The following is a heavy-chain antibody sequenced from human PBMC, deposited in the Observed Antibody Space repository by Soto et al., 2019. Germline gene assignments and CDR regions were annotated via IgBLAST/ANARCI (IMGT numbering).Heavy chain of an antibody. CDR2: FYYSGST. J-gene: IGHJ6*02. V-gene: IGHV4-39*01. CDR3: ARLGGYCSSTTCSGYYGMDV. D-gene: IGHD2-2*01. Sequence: SETLSLTCSVSGGSISSGPYSWGWIRQPPGKGLEWIGTFYYSGSTHYNPSLASRVTISVDTSKNQFSLKVTSVTAADTAMYYCARLGGYCSSTTCSGYYGMDVWGQGPPVTVS. CDR1: GGSISSGPYS.